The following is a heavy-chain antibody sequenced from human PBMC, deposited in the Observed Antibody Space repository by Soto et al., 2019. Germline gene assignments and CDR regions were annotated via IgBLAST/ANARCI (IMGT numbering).Heavy chain of an antibody. CDR2: FDPEDGET. J-gene: IGHJ4*02. CDR1: GYTLTELS. V-gene: IGHV1-24*01. Sequence: ASVKVSCKVSGYTLTELSMHWVRQAPGKGLEWMGGFDPEDGETIYAQKFQGRVTMTEDTSTDTAYMELSSLRSGDTAVYYCATLRDVLLWFGELTDYWGQGTLVTVSS. D-gene: IGHD3-10*01. CDR3: ATLRDVLLWFGELTDY.